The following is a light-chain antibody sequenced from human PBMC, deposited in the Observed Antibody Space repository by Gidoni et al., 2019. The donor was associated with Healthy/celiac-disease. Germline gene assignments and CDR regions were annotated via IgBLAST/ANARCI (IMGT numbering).Light chain of an antibody. J-gene: IGKJ4*01. CDR3: QQRSNWRLT. CDR1: QSVSSY. CDR2: DAS. V-gene: IGKV3-11*01. Sequence: EIVLTQSPATLPLSPGERATLSCRASQSVSSYLAWYQQTPGQAPRLLIYDASNRATGIPARFSGSGSGTDFTLTISSLEPEDFAVYYCQQRSNWRLTFGGGTKVEIK.